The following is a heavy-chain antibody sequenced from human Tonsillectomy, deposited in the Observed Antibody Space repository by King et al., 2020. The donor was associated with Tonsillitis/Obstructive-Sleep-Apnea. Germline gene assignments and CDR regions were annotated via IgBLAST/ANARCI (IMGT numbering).Heavy chain of an antibody. V-gene: IGHV1-2*02. CDR2: INPNSGGT. CDR1: GYRFTGSY. D-gene: IGHD6-19*01. J-gene: IGHJ4*02. CDR3: VRDRVSLSMSGWGVFDY. Sequence: QLVQSGAEVKKPGASVKVSCKASGYRFTGSYIHWVRQAPGQGLEWMGWINPNSGGTNSAQKFQGRVTLTRDTSISTAYMELNRLRGDDTAVYYCVRDRVSLSMSGWGVFDYWDQGTLVTVSS.